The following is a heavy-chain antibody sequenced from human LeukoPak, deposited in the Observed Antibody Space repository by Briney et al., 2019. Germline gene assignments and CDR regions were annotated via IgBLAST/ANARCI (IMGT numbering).Heavy chain of an antibody. V-gene: IGHV3-23*01. CDR3: AIMHGYYEGTGYWVQ. J-gene: IGHJ1*01. CDR1: GFTFASYG. D-gene: IGHD3-3*01. CDR2: ITTNGGRT. Sequence: GGSMRLSCAASGFTFASYGMSWVRQAPGKGLEWVSFITTNGGRTSYADSVEGRSTISRDNPRNTLYMQMNSLRGEDTAVYYCAIMHGYYEGTGYWVQWGQGTMVTVSS.